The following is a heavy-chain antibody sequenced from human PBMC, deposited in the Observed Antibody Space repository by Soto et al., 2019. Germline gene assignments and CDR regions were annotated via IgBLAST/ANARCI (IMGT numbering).Heavy chain of an antibody. D-gene: IGHD6-19*01. Sequence: GGSLRLSCAASGFTFSSYGMHWVRQAPGKGLEWVAVIWYDGSNKYYADSVKGRFTISRDNSKNTLYLQMNSLRAEDTAVYYCAKARWSSGWWYDYWSQGTLVTVSS. V-gene: IGHV3-33*06. CDR3: AKARWSSGWWYDY. J-gene: IGHJ4*02. CDR1: GFTFSSYG. CDR2: IWYDGSNK.